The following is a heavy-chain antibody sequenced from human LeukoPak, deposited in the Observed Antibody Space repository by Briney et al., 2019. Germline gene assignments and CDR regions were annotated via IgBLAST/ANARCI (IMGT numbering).Heavy chain of an antibody. J-gene: IGHJ4*02. CDR1: GYTFAIYG. CDR3: ARERNYYDSTDPKYYFDY. Sequence: ASVKVSCKASGYTFAIYGISWVRQAPGQGLEWMGWVSAYNGHTSYAQKFQGRVTMTTDTFTSTAYMELRSLRSDDTAVYYCARERNYYDSTDPKYYFDYWGQGTLVTVSS. CDR2: VSAYNGHT. D-gene: IGHD3-22*01. V-gene: IGHV1-18*01.